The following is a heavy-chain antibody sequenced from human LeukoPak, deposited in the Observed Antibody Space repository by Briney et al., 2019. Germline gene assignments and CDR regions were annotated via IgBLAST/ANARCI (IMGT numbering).Heavy chain of an antibody. J-gene: IGHJ4*02. D-gene: IGHD6-13*01. Sequence: GGSLRLSCAASGFTFSSYGMHWVRQAPGKELEWVAVISYDGSNKYYADSVKGRFTISRDNSKNTLYLQMNSLRAEDTAVYYCAKVASGQQLVLEDYFDYWGQGTLVTVSS. CDR1: GFTFSSYG. CDR2: ISYDGSNK. V-gene: IGHV3-30*18. CDR3: AKVASGQQLVLEDYFDY.